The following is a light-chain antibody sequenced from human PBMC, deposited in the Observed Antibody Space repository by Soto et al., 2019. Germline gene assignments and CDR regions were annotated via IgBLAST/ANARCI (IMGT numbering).Light chain of an antibody. V-gene: IGKV3-20*01. J-gene: IGKJ5*01. CDR1: QSVSSSY. Sequence: EIVLTQSPGTLSLSPGERATLSCRASQSVSSSYLAWYQQKPGQAPRLLIYGASSRATGIPDRVSGSGSGTDVTLTISRLEPEDLAVYYCQQYGTSPITFGQGTRLEIK. CDR3: QQYGTSPIT. CDR2: GAS.